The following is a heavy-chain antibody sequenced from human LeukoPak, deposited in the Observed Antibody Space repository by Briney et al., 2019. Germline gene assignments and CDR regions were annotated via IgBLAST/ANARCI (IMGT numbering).Heavy chain of an antibody. Sequence: SETLSLTCAVSGYSISSGYYWGWLRQPPGKGLEWIASIYHTGTTYYNPSLKSRVTISLDTSKNQFSLKLSSVTAADTAVYYCGRDLGGSRSYYYEWGQGTLVTVSS. CDR1: GYSISSGYY. CDR2: IYHTGTT. J-gene: IGHJ4*02. D-gene: IGHD3-10*01. V-gene: IGHV4-38-2*02. CDR3: GRDLGGSRSYYYE.